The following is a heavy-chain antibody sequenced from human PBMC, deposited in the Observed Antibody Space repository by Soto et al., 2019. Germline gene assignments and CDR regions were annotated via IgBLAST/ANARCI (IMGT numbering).Heavy chain of an antibody. D-gene: IGHD4-17*01. V-gene: IGHV2-5*02. CDR2: IYWDDDK. CDR3: AHRRPNDYGDWYFDY. Sequence: QITLKESGPTLVKPTQTLTLTCTFSGFSLSTSGVGVGWIRQPPGKALEWLALIYWDDDKRYSPSLKSRLTITKDTSKNQVVLTMTNMDPVDTATYYCAHRRPNDYGDWYFDYWGQGPLVTVSS. CDR1: GFSLSTSGVG. J-gene: IGHJ4*02.